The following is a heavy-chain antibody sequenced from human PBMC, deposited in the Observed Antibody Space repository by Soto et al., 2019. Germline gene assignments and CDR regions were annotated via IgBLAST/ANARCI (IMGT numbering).Heavy chain of an antibody. V-gene: IGHV4-61*08. CDR3: AREPATAKPEGVDF. CDR2: IHYSGST. J-gene: IGHJ4*02. D-gene: IGHD1-1*01. Sequence: PSETLSLTCTVSGVSVRSDGYYWTWIRQPPGKGLAWIGYIHYSGSTNYNPSLKSRVTISVDTSKNQFSLKLSSVSAADTAVYYCAREPATAKPEGVDFWGQGTLVTVSS. CDR1: GVSVRSDGYY.